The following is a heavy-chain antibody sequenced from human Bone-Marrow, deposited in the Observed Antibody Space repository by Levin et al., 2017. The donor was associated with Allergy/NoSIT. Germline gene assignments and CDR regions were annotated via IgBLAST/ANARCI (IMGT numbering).Heavy chain of an antibody. CDR2: ISGSGGKT. Sequence: GGSLRLSCAASGFPFFTYAMNWVRQAPGKGLEWVSTISGSGGKTYYADSVKGRFTISRDNSKNTLYLQMNRLRADDTAVYYCTKADVRVFGYYGIDDWGQGTSVTVSS. CDR1: GFPFFTYA. J-gene: IGHJ6*02. CDR3: TKADVRVFGYYGIDD. V-gene: IGHV3-23*01. D-gene: IGHD3-10*01.